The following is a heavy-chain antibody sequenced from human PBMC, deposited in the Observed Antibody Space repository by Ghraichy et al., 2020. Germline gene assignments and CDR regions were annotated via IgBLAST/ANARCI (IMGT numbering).Heavy chain of an antibody. J-gene: IGHJ5*02. Sequence: SETLSLTCTVSGGSISSYYWSWIRQPPGKGLEWIGYIYYSGSTNYNPSLKSRVTISVDTSKNQFSLKLSSVTAADTAVYYCARNNNWFDPWGQGTLVTVSS. CDR1: GGSISSYY. CDR2: IYYSGST. CDR3: ARNNNWFDP. V-gene: IGHV4-59*01.